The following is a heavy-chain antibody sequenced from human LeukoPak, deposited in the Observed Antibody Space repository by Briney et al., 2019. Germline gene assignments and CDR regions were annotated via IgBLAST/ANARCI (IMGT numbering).Heavy chain of an antibody. V-gene: IGHV1-18*04. Sequence: VASVKVSCKASGYTFTGYYIHWVRQAPGQGLEWMGWMNPNTADTNYAQNLQGRVTMTTDTSTSTAYMELRSLRSDDTAVYFCARDLTGSRCRGGSCYFMFGYWGQGTLVTVSS. CDR1: GYTFTGYY. CDR2: MNPNTADT. D-gene: IGHD2-15*01. CDR3: ARDLTGSRCRGGSCYFMFGY. J-gene: IGHJ4*02.